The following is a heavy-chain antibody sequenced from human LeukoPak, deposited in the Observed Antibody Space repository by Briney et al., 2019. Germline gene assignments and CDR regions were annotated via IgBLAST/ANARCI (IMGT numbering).Heavy chain of an antibody. CDR3: SKRGIAVAGKGENSDY. D-gene: IGHD6-19*01. V-gene: IGHV3-30*18. CDR2: ISYDGSNK. Sequence: GGSLRLSCAASGFSFSNYGMHWVRPAPGKGLEWVAVISYDGSNKYYADFVQGRFTISRDNSKNPLYLQMDSLTAEDTAVYYCSKRGIAVAGKGENSDYWGQGTLVTVSS. J-gene: IGHJ4*02. CDR1: GFSFSNYG.